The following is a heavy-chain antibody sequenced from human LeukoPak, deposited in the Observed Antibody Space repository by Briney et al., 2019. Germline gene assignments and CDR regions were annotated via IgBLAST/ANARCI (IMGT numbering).Heavy chain of an antibody. CDR1: GYTFTSYY. J-gene: IGHJ4*02. D-gene: IGHD2-21*02. CDR3: ARGRVTAIFDY. V-gene: IGHV1-46*01. Sequence: APVKVSCKASGYTFTSYYMHWVRQAPGQGLEWMGIINPSGGSTSYAQKFQGRVTMTRDMSTSTVYMELSSLRSEDTAVYYCARGRVTAIFDYWGQGTLVTVSS. CDR2: INPSGGST.